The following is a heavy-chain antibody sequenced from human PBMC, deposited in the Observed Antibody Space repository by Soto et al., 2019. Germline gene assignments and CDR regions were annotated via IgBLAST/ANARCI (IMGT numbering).Heavy chain of an antibody. D-gene: IGHD4-17*01. CDR2: IYSGGST. J-gene: IGHJ4*02. V-gene: IGHV3-53*01. CDR3: ARDRDYGGNNFDY. CDR1: GFTVSSNY. Sequence: EVQLVESGGGLIQPGGSLRLSCAASGFTVSSNYMSWVRQAPGKGLEWVSVIYSGGSTYYEDSVKGRFTISRDNSKNTLYLQMNSLRAEDTAVYYCARDRDYGGNNFDYWGQGTLVTVSS.